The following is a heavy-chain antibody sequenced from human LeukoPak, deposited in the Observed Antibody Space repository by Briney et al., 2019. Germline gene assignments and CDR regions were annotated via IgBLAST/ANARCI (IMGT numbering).Heavy chain of an antibody. Sequence: GGSLRPSCAASGSTFSSYAMHWVRQAPGKGLEWVAVISYDGSNKYYADSVKGRFTISRDNSKNTLYLQMNSLRAEDTAVYYCGVFGMDVWGQGTTVTVSS. J-gene: IGHJ6*02. CDR2: ISYDGSNK. V-gene: IGHV3-30-3*01. CDR1: GSTFSSYA. CDR3: GVFGMDV.